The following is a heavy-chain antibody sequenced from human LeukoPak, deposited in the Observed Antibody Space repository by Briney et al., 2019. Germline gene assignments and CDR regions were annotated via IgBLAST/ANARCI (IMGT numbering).Heavy chain of an antibody. D-gene: IGHD4-17*01. CDR1: GFSFSTYT. CDR2: INGRGDST. V-gene: IGHV3-23*01. Sequence: HPGGSLRLSCAASGFSFSTYTMNWVRQAPGKGLEWVSAINGRGDSTFYADSVKGQFTISRDNSKSTVYLQMNSLRADDTAVHYCAKERQTGDYFTSDFWGQGTLVTVSS. CDR3: AKERQTGDYFTSDF. J-gene: IGHJ4*02.